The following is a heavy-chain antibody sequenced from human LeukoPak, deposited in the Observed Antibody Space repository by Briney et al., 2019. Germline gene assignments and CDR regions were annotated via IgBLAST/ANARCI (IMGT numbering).Heavy chain of an antibody. J-gene: IGHJ6*02. Sequence: ASVKVSCKASGYTFTSYDINWVRQVTGQGLEWTGWMNPNSGNTGYAQKFQGRVTMTRNTSISTAYMELSSLRSEDTAVYYCARAEVDYYYYYGMDVWGQGTTVTVSS. CDR1: GYTFTSYD. CDR3: ARAEVDYYYYYGMDV. CDR2: MNPNSGNT. V-gene: IGHV1-8*01.